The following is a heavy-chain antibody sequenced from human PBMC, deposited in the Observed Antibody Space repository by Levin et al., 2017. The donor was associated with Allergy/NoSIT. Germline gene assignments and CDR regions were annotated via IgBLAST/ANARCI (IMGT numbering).Heavy chain of an antibody. Sequence: ASVKVSCKASGYTFTNYYMHWVRQAPGQGLEWMGMINPSGGSTSYAQKFQGRVTMTRDTSTSTAYMELSSLRSEDTAVYHCARDLAIGTGSYDAFDIWGQGTLVTVSS. CDR1: GYTFTNYY. V-gene: IGHV1-46*01. D-gene: IGHD3/OR15-3a*01. CDR2: INPSGGST. CDR3: ARDLAIGTGSYDAFDI. J-gene: IGHJ3*02.